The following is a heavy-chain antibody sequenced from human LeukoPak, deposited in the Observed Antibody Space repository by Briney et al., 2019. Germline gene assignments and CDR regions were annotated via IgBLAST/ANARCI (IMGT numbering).Heavy chain of an antibody. D-gene: IGHD6-25*01. J-gene: IGHJ4*02. Sequence: GGSLRLSCAASGFTVSSNYMSWVRQAPGKGLEWVSVIYSGGSTYYADSVKGRFTISRDNSKNTLYLQMNRLRAKDTAADYRSSSSGPGHPPQYWGQGTLVAVSS. V-gene: IGHV3-66*01. CDR1: GFTVSSNY. CDR2: IYSGGST. CDR3: SSSSGPGHPPQY.